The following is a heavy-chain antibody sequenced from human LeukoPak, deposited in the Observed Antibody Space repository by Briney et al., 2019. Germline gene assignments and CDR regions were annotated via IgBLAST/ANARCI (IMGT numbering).Heavy chain of an antibody. Sequence: SETLSLTCAVYGGSFSGYYWSWIRQPPGKGLEWIGEINHSGSTNYNPSLKSRVTISVDTSKNQFSLKLSSVTAADTAVYYCARGFRFRYSSSDSDSWGQGTLVTVSS. CDR2: INHSGST. V-gene: IGHV4-34*01. D-gene: IGHD6-13*01. CDR1: GGSFSGYY. CDR3: ARGFRFRYSSSDSDS. J-gene: IGHJ5*01.